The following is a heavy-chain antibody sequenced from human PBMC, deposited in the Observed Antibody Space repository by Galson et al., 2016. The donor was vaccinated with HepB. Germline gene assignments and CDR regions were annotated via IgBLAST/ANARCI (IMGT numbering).Heavy chain of an antibody. Sequence: SLRLSCAASGFRFSYYGMHWVRQAPGKGLEWVAFISNGGSNTYYAESVKGRFTISRDKSRTTVSLQMNSLRAEDTAVYKCAKGTYFGSGSYYGMDVWGQGTTVTVSS. D-gene: IGHD3-10*01. J-gene: IGHJ6*02. V-gene: IGHV3-30*18. CDR1: GFRFSYYG. CDR2: ISNGGSNT. CDR3: AKGTYFGSGSYYGMDV.